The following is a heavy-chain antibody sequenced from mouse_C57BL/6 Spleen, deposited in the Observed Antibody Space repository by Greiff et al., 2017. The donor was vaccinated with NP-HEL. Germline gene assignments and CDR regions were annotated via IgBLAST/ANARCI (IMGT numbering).Heavy chain of an antibody. V-gene: IGHV10-1*01. CDR2: IRSKSNNYAT. CDR3: VLWTGAMDY. J-gene: IGHJ4*01. Sequence: EVMLVESGGGLVQPKGSLKLSCAASGFSFNTYAMNWVRQAPGKGLEWVARIRSKSNNYATYYADSVKDRFTISRDDSESMLYLQMNNLKTEDTAMYYCVLWTGAMDYWGQGTSVTVSS. D-gene: IGHD1-1*02. CDR1: GFSFNTYA.